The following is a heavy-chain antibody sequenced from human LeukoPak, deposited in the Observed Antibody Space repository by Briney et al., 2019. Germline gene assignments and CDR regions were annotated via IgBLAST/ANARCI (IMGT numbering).Heavy chain of an antibody. Sequence: SETPSLTCTVSGGSISSYYWSWVRQPPGKGLEWIGYIYYSGSTNYNPSLKSRVTISVDTSKNQFSLKLSSVTAADTAVYYCARGPDYGGNSNDAFDIWGQGTMVTVSS. CDR2: IYYSGST. J-gene: IGHJ3*02. V-gene: IGHV4-59*01. CDR3: ARGPDYGGNSNDAFDI. D-gene: IGHD4-23*01. CDR1: GGSISSYY.